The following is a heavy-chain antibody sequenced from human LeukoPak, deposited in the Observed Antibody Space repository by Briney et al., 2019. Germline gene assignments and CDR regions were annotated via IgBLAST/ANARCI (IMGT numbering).Heavy chain of an antibody. CDR3: ARYYYNNDGYSEDAFDI. V-gene: IGHV3-7*01. J-gene: IGHJ3*02. D-gene: IGHD3-22*01. CDR1: GFTFSRYW. Sequence: PGGSLRLSCAASGFTFSRYWMTWVRRAPGKGLEWVANIKEDGSETNYVDSMKGRFTISRDNAKNSLYLQMNSLRAEDTAIYYCARYYYNNDGYSEDAFDIWGQGTMVTVSS. CDR2: IKEDGSET.